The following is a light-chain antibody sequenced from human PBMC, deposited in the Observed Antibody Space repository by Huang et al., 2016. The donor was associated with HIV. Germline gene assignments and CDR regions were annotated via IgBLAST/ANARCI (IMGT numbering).Light chain of an antibody. CDR3: QQYYSTPPVT. Sequence: DIVMTQSPDSLAVSLGERATINCKSSQSVLYSSNNKNYLAWYQQKPGQPPKLLIYWASTREAGVADRFSGSGSGTDFALTSSSLQAEDVAVYYCQQYYSTPPVTFGPGTKVDIK. J-gene: IGKJ3*01. CDR2: WAS. V-gene: IGKV4-1*01. CDR1: QSVLYSSNNKNY.